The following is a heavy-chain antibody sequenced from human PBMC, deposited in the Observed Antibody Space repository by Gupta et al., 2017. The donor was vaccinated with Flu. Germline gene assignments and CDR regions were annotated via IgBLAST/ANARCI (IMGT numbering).Heavy chain of an antibody. CDR1: GSKFEIYG. D-gene: IGHD4-17*01. V-gene: IGHV1-18*01. CDR3: ARDPERGDYGFFDH. Sequence: QVSLVQSGAEMKKPGASVKVSCQTSGSKFEIYGINWVRQTPEHGLEWMAWISTFNGNKQYRETYQDRVSLTTDPSTATAYMELKNLTSDDSAVYFGARDPERGDYGFFDHWGQGTVGTVST. CDR2: ISTFNGNK. J-gene: IGHJ4*03.